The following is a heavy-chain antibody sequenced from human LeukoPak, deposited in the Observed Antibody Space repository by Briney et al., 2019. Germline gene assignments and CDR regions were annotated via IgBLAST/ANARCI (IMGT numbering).Heavy chain of an antibody. D-gene: IGHD3-10*01. J-gene: IGHJ4*02. V-gene: IGHV4-39*07. CDR2: IYYSGST. CDR1: GGSISSSSYY. CDR3: ATVAVIRGVTYFDY. Sequence: SETLSLTCTVSGGSISSSSYYWGWSRQPPGKGLEWIGSIYYSGSTYNNPSLKSRVTISVDTSKNQFSLRLSSVTAADTAVYYCATVAVIRGVTYFDYWGQGTLVTVSS.